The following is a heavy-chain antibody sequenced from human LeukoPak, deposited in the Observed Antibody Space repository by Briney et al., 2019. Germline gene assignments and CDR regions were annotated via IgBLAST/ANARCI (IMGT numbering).Heavy chain of an antibody. CDR3: ARGRVREAVAGFDY. J-gene: IGHJ4*02. CDR2: INHSGST. CDR1: GGSFSGYY. D-gene: IGHD6-19*01. V-gene: IGHV4-34*01. Sequence: PSETLSLTCAVYGGSFSGYYWSWIRQPPGKGLEWIGEINHSGSTNYNPSLKSRVPISVDTPKNQFSLKLSSVTAADTAVYYCARGRVREAVAGFDYWGQGTLVTVSS.